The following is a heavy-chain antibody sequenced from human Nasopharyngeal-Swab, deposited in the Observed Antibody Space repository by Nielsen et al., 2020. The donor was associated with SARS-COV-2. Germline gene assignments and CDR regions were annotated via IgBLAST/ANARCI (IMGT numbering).Heavy chain of an antibody. V-gene: IGHV4-30-4*01. Sequence: WIRQPPGKGLEWIGYIYYSGSTYYNLSPKSRVTISVDTSKNQFSLKLSSVTAADTAVYYCAREGNCSGGSCYSYFDYWGQGTLVTVSS. D-gene: IGHD2-15*01. J-gene: IGHJ4*02. CDR3: AREGNCSGGSCYSYFDY. CDR2: IYYSGST.